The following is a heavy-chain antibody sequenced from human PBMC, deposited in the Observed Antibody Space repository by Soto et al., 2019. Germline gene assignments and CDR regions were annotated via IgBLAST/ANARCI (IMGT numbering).Heavy chain of an antibody. CDR1: GFTFSSYW. CDR2: IQEDGSEK. CDR3: ARESIVVVPAAIPYYYGMDV. V-gene: IGHV3-7*01. J-gene: IGHJ6*02. Sequence: EVQLVESGGGLVQPGGSLRLSCAASGFTFSSYWMSWVRQAPGKGLEWVANIQEDGSEKYYVDSVKGRFTISRDNAKNSLYLQMNSLRAEDTAVYYCARESIVVVPAAIPYYYGMDVWGQGTTVTVSS. D-gene: IGHD2-2*01.